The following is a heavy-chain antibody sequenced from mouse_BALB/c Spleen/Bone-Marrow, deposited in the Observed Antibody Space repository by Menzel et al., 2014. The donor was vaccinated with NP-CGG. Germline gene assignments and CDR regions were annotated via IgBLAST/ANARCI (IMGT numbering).Heavy chain of an antibody. J-gene: IGHJ4*01. D-gene: IGHD1-1*01. V-gene: IGHV2-9*02. Sequence: VQLQQSGPGLVAPSQRLSITCTVSGFSLTSYGVHWVRRPPGKGLEWLGVIWAGGSTNYNSALMSRLSISKDNSKSQVFLKMNSLQTDDTAMYYCARDYYGSLYAMDYWGQGTSVTVSS. CDR3: ARDYYGSLYAMDY. CDR1: GFSLTSYG. CDR2: IWAGGST.